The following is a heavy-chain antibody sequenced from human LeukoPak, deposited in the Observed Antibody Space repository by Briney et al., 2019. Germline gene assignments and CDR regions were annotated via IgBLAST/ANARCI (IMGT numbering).Heavy chain of an antibody. J-gene: IGHJ4*02. V-gene: IGHV3-30*04. CDR2: ISYDGVHK. CDR3: ARDEFDGYNLGPSIY. CDR1: GFTFRNYA. Sequence: PGGSLRLSCAASGFTFRNYAMHWVRQTPDKGLERVAVISYDGVHKNYADSVKGRFTISRDDPKNTLYLQMNSLRTEDTGLYYCARDEFDGYNLGPSIYWGQGTLVSVSS. D-gene: IGHD5-24*01.